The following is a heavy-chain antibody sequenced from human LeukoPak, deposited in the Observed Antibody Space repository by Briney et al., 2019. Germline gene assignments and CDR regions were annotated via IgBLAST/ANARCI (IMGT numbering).Heavy chain of an antibody. J-gene: IGHJ4*02. CDR2: IKQDGSEK. Sequence: PGGSLRLSCAASGFTFSSYWRSWVRQAPGKGLEWVANIKQDGSEKYYVDSVKGRFTISRDNAKNSLYLQMNSLRAEDTAVYYCARSNYCDYWGQGTLVTVSS. CDR1: GFTFSSYW. CDR3: ARSNYCDY. V-gene: IGHV3-7*01.